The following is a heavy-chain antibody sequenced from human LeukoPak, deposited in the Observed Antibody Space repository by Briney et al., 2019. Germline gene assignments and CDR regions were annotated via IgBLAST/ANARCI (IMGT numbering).Heavy chain of an antibody. CDR3: ARELVVGPAEYFQD. V-gene: IGHV3-7*01. J-gene: IGHJ1*01. CDR1: GFTFRNYW. CDR2: TNQDGSEK. D-gene: IGHD2-8*02. Sequence: PAGSLRLSCVASGFTFRNYWMSWVRLAPGKGLEWVANTNQDGSEKYYLDSVKGRFTISRDNAKNSLYLQMNSLRAEDTAVYYCARELVVGPAEYFQDWGQGTLVTVTS.